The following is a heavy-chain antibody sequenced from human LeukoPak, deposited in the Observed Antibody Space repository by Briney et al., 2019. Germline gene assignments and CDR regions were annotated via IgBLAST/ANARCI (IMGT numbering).Heavy chain of an antibody. CDR1: VGSFSGDY. Sequence: KPSESLSLTCAVYVGSFSGDYRSWVRQPPGEGLEWLGLINNSGSSNYNPSLKSRVTISVDTPKNQFSLKLTAVTAADTAVYYCARSAYSSAGLYYYYYMDVWGRGTPVTVSS. V-gene: IGHV4-34*01. D-gene: IGHD3-22*01. CDR2: INNSGSS. J-gene: IGHJ6*03. CDR3: ARSAYSSAGLYYYYYMDV.